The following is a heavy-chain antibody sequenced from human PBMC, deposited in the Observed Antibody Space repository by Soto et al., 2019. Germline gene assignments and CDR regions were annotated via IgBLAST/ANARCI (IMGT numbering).Heavy chain of an antibody. D-gene: IGHD3-10*01. CDR3: AGNRLFWFEDLGF. Sequence: GASVKVSCKTSGYNFMTYIIHWVRQAPGQRLEWMGWINAGSGNTKYSQNFQGRVSITRDISATTAYMELSNLRTEDTAIYYCAGNRLFWFEDLGFWGQGTLVAVSS. V-gene: IGHV1-3*01. CDR1: GYNFMTYI. J-gene: IGHJ4*02. CDR2: INAGSGNT.